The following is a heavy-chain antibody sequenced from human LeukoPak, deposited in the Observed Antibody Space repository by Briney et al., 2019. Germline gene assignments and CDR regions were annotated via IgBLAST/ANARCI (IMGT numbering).Heavy chain of an antibody. Sequence: ASVKVSCKASGGTFSSYTISWVRQAPGQGLEWMGRIIPILGIANYAQKFQGRVTITADKSTSTAYMELSSLRAEDMALYYCAKDIGWNYERRAFDIWGQGTMVTVSS. D-gene: IGHD1-7*01. CDR2: IIPILGIA. J-gene: IGHJ3*02. CDR1: GGTFSSYT. V-gene: IGHV1-69*04. CDR3: AKDIGWNYERRAFDI.